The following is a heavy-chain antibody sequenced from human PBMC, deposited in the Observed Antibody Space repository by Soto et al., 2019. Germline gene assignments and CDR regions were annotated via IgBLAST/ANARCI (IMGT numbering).Heavy chain of an antibody. V-gene: IGHV1-69*13. J-gene: IGHJ4*02. CDR1: GGTFSSYA. CDR3: ARXXGGNHGYNX. D-gene: IGHD2-15*01. Sequence: GASVKVSCKASGGTFSSYAISWVRQAPGQGLEWMGGIIAIFGTANYAQKFQGRVTIPADESTSTAYMELSSLRSEDTAGYCCARXXGGNHGYNXWGXXT. CDR2: IIAIFGTA.